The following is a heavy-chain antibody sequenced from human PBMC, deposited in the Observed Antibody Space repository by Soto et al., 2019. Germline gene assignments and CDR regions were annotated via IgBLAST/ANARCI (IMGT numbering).Heavy chain of an antibody. Sequence: SETLSLTCSVSGDSISSVDYFWAWIRQPPGQALEYIGYIYKSATTYYNPSFESRVAISLDTSKSQFSLNVTSVTAADTAVYFCARGRYCLTGRCSSNWFDSWGQGTLVTVSS. CDR1: GDSISSVDYF. V-gene: IGHV4-30-4*01. J-gene: IGHJ5*01. CDR2: IYKSATT. D-gene: IGHD2-15*01. CDR3: ARGRYCLTGRCSSNWFDS.